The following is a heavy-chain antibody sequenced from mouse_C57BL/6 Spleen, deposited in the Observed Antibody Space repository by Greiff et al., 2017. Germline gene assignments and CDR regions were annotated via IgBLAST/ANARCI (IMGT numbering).Heavy chain of an antibody. J-gene: IGHJ3*01. CDR1: GYTFTSYW. CDR3: ARDYYDYDGAWFAY. Sequence: QVQLQQSGAELAKPGASVKLSCKASGYTFTSYWMHWVKQRPGQGLEWIGYINPSSGYTKYNQKFKDTATLTADKSSSTAYMQLSSLTYEDSAVYYCARDYYDYDGAWFAYWGQGTLVTVSA. V-gene: IGHV1-7*01. D-gene: IGHD2-4*01. CDR2: INPSSGYT.